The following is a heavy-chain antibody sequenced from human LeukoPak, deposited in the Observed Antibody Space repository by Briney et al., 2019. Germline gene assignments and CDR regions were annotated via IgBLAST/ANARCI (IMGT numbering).Heavy chain of an antibody. V-gene: IGHV3-66*02. CDR2: IYSGGST. J-gene: IGHJ4*02. CDR3: ASQGVVPAAAEVY. CDR1: GLTVSSKY. D-gene: IGHD2-2*01. Sequence: GGSLRLSCAASGLTVSSKYMNWVRQAPGKGLEWVSVIYSGGSTYYADSVKGRFTISRDNSKNTLYLQMNSLRAEDTAVYYCASQGVVPAAAEVYWGQGTLVTVSS.